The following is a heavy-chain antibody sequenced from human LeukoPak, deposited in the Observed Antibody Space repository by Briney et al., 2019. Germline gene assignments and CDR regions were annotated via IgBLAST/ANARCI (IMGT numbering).Heavy chain of an antibody. CDR1: GYTLTELS. CDR2: FDPEDGET. CDR3: ATDLFVNNWNSVDY. D-gene: IGHD1-7*01. Sequence: GASVKVSCKVSGYTLTELSMHWVRQAPGKGLEWMGGFDPEDGETIYAQKFQGRVTMTEDTSTDTAYMELSSLRSEDTAVYYCATDLFVNNWNSVDYWGQGTLVTVSS. V-gene: IGHV1-24*01. J-gene: IGHJ4*02.